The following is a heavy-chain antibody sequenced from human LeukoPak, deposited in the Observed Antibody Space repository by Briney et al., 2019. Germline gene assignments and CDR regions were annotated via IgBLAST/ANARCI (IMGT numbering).Heavy chain of an antibody. CDR3: ARQTVLPATHFDF. CDR1: GGSFSGYY. Sequence: SETLSLTCAVYGGSFSGYYWSWIRQPPGKGLEWVGEINHSGSTNYTPSLKSRVTISVDTSKNQFSLKLSSVTAADTAVYYCARQTVLPATHFDFWGQGTLVTVS. J-gene: IGHJ4*02. V-gene: IGHV4-34*01. D-gene: IGHD2-15*01. CDR2: INHSGST.